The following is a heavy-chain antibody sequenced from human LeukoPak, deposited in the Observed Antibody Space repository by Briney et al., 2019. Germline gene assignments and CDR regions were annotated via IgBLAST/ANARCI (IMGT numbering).Heavy chain of an antibody. V-gene: IGHV4-34*01. J-gene: IGHJ4*02. Sequence: SETLSLTCAVYGGSFSGYYWSWIRQPPGKGLEWIGEINHSGSTNYNPSLKSRVTISVDTSKSQFSLKLSSVTAADTAVYYCASRNLYGSGSYYIGYWGQGTLVTVSS. CDR3: ASRNLYGSGSYYIGY. D-gene: IGHD3-10*01. CDR2: INHSGST. CDR1: GGSFSGYY.